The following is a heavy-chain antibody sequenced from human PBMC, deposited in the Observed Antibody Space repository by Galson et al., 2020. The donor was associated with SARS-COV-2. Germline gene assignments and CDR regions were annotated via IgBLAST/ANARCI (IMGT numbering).Heavy chain of an antibody. V-gene: IGHV4-31*03. J-gene: IGHJ5*02. CDR3: ARAVRVVIIKGFDWFDP. D-gene: IGHD3-10*01. CDR1: GGSISSGGYY. Sequence: SETLSLTCTVSGGSISSGGYYWSWIRQHPGKGLEWIGYIYYSGSTYYNPSLKSRVTISVDTSKNQFSLKLSSVTAAATAVYYCARAVRVVIIKGFDWFDPWGQGTRVTVSS. CDR2: IYYSGST.